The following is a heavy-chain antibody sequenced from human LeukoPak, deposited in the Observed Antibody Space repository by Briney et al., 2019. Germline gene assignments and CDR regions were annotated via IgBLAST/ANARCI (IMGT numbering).Heavy chain of an antibody. Sequence: GGSLRLSCAASGFTFSDYSMTWVRQAPGKGLEWLSYIGIDSGNTNYADSVKGRFNISGDKAKNALYLQMNSLRVEDTAVYYCARNYKYAFDNWGQGTLVSVSS. CDR1: GFTFSDYS. V-gene: IGHV3-48*01. J-gene: IGHJ4*02. D-gene: IGHD5-24*01. CDR2: IGIDSGNT. CDR3: ARNYKYAFDN.